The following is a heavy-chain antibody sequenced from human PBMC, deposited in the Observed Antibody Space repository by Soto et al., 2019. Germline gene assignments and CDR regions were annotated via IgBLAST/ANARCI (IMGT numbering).Heavy chain of an antibody. Sequence: PGGSLRLSCAASGFTFSSYAMHWVRQAPGKGLEWVAVISYDGSNKYYADSVKGRFTISRDNSKNTLYLQMNSLRAEDTAVYYCARDGIKENYYDSSGYYGMDVWGQGTTVTAP. D-gene: IGHD3-22*01. CDR3: ARDGIKENYYDSSGYYGMDV. V-gene: IGHV3-30-3*01. J-gene: IGHJ6*02. CDR1: GFTFSSYA. CDR2: ISYDGSNK.